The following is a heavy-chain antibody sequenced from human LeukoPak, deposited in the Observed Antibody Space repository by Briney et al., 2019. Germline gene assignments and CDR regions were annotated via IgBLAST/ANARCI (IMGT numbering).Heavy chain of an antibody. CDR2: ISWNSGSI. Sequence: GGSLRLSCAASGFTFDDYAKHWVRQAPGKGLEWVSGISWNSGSIGYADSVKGRFTISRDNAKNSLYLQMNSLRAEDTALYYCARDPGSLPAAIGYCYYGMDVWGQGTTVTVSS. J-gene: IGHJ6*02. D-gene: IGHD2-2*02. CDR3: ARDPGSLPAAIGYCYYGMDV. V-gene: IGHV3-9*01. CDR1: GFTFDDYA.